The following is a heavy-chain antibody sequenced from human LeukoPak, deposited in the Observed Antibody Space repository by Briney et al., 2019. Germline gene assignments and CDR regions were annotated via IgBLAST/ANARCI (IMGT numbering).Heavy chain of an antibody. Sequence: PGGSLRLSCAASGFTFSSYWMRWVRQAPGKRLEWVANIKKDGSEKHYVDSVKGRFTLSRDNSKNTLYLQMNSLRAEDTAVYYCATWYYYDFDYWGQGTLVTVSS. CDR3: ATWYYYDFDY. V-gene: IGHV3-7*03. J-gene: IGHJ4*02. CDR2: IKKDGSEK. D-gene: IGHD3-10*01. CDR1: GFTFSSYW.